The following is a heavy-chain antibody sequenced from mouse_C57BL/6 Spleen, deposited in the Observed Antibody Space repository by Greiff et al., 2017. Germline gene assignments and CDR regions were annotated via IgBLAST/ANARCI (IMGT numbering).Heavy chain of an antibody. CDR2: IYPGDGDT. J-gene: IGHJ3*01. Sequence: QVQLKQSGAELVKPGASVKISCKASGYAFSSYWMNWVKQRPGKGLEWIGQIYPGDGDTNYNGKFKGKATLTADKSSSTAYMQLSSLTSEDSAVYFCAREGDGCASWFAYWGQGTLVTVSA. CDR1: GYAFSSYW. D-gene: IGHD2-3*01. V-gene: IGHV1-80*01. CDR3: AREGDGCASWFAY.